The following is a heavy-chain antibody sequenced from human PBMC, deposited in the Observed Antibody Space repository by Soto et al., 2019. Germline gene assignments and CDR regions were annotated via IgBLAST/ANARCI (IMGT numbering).Heavy chain of an antibody. CDR1: GYTFTSYD. Sequence: QVQLVQSGAEVKKPGASVKVSCKASGYTFTSYDINWVRQATGQGLEWMGWMNPNSGNTGYAQKWHGRAXXTXNXSISTAYMELSSLRSEDTAVYYCARGRESYYYGMDVWGQGTTVTVSS. D-gene: IGHD3-10*01. V-gene: IGHV1-8*01. CDR2: MNPNSGNT. J-gene: IGHJ6*02. CDR3: ARGRESYYYGMDV.